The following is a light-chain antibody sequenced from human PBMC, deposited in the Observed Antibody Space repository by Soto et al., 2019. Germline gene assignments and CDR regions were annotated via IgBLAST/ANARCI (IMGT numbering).Light chain of an antibody. Sequence: IVLTQSPATLSLSPGARATLSCRASQSVDIYLSWYQQKPGQAPRLLIYDASNRATDIPARFSGGGSGTDFTLTISSLEPEDFAVYYCQQRRRWPLTFGGGTNVDI. CDR2: DAS. J-gene: IGKJ4*01. V-gene: IGKV3-11*01. CDR1: QSVDIY. CDR3: QQRRRWPLT.